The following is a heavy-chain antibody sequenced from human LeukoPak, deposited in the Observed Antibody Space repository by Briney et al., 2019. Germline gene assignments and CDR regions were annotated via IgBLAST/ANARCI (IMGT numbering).Heavy chain of an antibody. CDR3: AKASYDILTAVIDY. CDR2: ISWNSGSI. V-gene: IGHV3-9*01. J-gene: IGHJ4*02. Sequence: PGGSLRLSCAASGFTFSSYGMHWVRQAPGKGLEWVSGISWNSGSIGYADSVKGRFTISRDNAKNSLYLQMNSLRAEDTALYYCAKASYDILTAVIDYWGQGTLVTVSS. D-gene: IGHD3-9*01. CDR1: GFTFSSYG.